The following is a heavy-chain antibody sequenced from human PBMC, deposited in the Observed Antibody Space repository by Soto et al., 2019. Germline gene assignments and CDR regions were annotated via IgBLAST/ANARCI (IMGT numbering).Heavy chain of an antibody. CDR1: GFTFSSYG. V-gene: IGHV3-33*01. Sequence: GGSLRLSCAASGFTFSSYGMHWVRQAPGKGLEWVAVIWYDGSNKYYADSVKGRFTISRDNSKNTLYLQMNSLRAEDTAVYYCASLYGSGSYSPYYFDYWGQGTLVTVSS. CDR2: IWYDGSNK. CDR3: ASLYGSGSYSPYYFDY. D-gene: IGHD3-10*01. J-gene: IGHJ4*02.